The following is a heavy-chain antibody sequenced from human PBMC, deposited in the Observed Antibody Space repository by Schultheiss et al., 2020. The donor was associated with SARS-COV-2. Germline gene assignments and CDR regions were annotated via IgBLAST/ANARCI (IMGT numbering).Heavy chain of an antibody. J-gene: IGHJ3*02. Sequence: ASVKVSCKASGYTFTGYYIHWVRQAPGQGLEWMGWINPNSGGTNYAQKFQGRVTMTRDTSTSTVYMELSSLRSEDTAVYYCARVGPQLLAAAGAFDIWGQGTMVTVSS. V-gene: IGHV1-2*02. CDR2: INPNSGGT. CDR1: GYTFTGYY. D-gene: IGHD2-2*01. CDR3: ARVGPQLLAAAGAFDI.